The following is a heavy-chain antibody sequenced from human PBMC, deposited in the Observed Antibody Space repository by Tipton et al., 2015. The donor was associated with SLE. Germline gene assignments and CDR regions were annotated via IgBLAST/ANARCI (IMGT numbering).Heavy chain of an antibody. V-gene: IGHV1-18*01. CDR1: GYSFTTYD. CDR2: IRPDSSDT. CDR3: AIPVPESGFDY. D-gene: IGHD2-8*02. J-gene: IGHJ4*02. Sequence: QSGAEVKKPGASVKVSCKASGYSFTTYDITWVRQAPGQGLEWMGWIRPDSSDTDYAQKLQGRVTMTTDTSTSTAYMELRSLTSDDTAVYYCAIPVPESGFDYWGQGTLVTVSS.